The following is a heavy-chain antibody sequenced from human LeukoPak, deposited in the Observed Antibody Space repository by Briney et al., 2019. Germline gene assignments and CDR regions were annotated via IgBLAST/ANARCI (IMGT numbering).Heavy chain of an antibody. V-gene: IGHV4-61*02. D-gene: IGHD5-12*01. CDR2: IYTSGST. J-gene: IGHJ3*02. Sequence: PSETLSLTCTVSGGSISSGSYYWSWIRQPAGKGLEWIGRIYTSGSTNYNPSLKSRVTISVDTSKNQFSLKLSSVTAADTAVYYCASRYSGYDFLDAFDIWGQGTMVTVSS. CDR3: ASRYSGYDFLDAFDI. CDR1: GGSISSGSYY.